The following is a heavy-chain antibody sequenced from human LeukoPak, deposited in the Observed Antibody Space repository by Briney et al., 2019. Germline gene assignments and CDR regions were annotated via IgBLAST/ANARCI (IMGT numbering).Heavy chain of an antibody. CDR2: ISHSGST. Sequence: SETLSLTCTVSRYSISSGYYWGWIRPPPGKGLEWIGSISHSGSTYYNPSLKSRVTISVDTSKNQFSLKLRSVTAADTAVYYCARVYDSSGYYRGYAFDIWGQGTMVTVSS. CDR3: ARVYDSSGYYRGYAFDI. V-gene: IGHV4-38-2*02. D-gene: IGHD3-22*01. J-gene: IGHJ3*02. CDR1: RYSISSGYY.